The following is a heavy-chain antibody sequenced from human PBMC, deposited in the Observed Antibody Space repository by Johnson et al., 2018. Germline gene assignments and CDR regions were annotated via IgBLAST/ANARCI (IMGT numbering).Heavy chain of an antibody. CDR1: GFTFSSYA. CDR2: ISGSGGST. CDR3: AKAGSRYYYYYGMDV. J-gene: IGHJ6*02. D-gene: IGHD2-2*01. V-gene: IGHV3-23*04. Sequence: VQLVESGGGLVQPGGSXRLSCAASGFTFSSYAMSWVRQAPGKGLEWVSAISGSGGSTYYADSVKGRFTLSRDNSKNTLYLQMNSRRAEDTAVYYCAKAGSRYYYYYGMDVWGQGTTVTVSS.